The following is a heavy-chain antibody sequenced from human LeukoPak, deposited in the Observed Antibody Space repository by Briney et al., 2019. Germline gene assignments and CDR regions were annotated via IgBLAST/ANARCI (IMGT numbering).Heavy chain of an antibody. CDR2: IYYSGST. D-gene: IGHD2-2*02. V-gene: IGHV4-39*07. CDR3: ARVLYCSSTSCYKGYNWFDP. CDR1: GGSISSSSYY. J-gene: IGHJ5*02. Sequence: SETLSLTCTVSGGSISSSSYYWGWIRQPPGKGLEWIGSIYYSGSTYYNPSLKSRATISVDTSKNQFSLKLSSVTAADTAVYYCARVLYCSSTSCYKGYNWFDPWGQGTLVTVSS.